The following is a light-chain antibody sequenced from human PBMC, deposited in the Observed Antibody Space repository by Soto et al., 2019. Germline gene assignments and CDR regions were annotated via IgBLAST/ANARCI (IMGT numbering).Light chain of an antibody. CDR2: DAS. Sequence: DIQMTQSPSTLSASVGDRVIITCRASQSISDYLAWYQQKPGEAPKLLIYDASNLESGVPSTFSGSGSGTEFTLTISSLQPDDFATYYCQQYYTYWHMFGQGTRVEIK. J-gene: IGKJ1*01. V-gene: IGKV1-5*01. CDR1: QSISDY. CDR3: QQYYTYWHM.